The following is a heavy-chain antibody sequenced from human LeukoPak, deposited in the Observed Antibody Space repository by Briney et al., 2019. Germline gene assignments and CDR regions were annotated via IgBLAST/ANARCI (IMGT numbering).Heavy chain of an antibody. CDR1: GFTFSSYE. D-gene: IGHD3-10*01. J-gene: IGHJ4*02. Sequence: GGSLRLSCAASGFTFSSYEMNWVRQAPGKGLEWVSFINSRCSTIYYVDSVKGRFIISRDNAKNSLYLQMNSLRAEDTAVYYCARVTYGSGTYGAFDYWGQGTLVTASS. V-gene: IGHV3-48*03. CDR3: ARVTYGSGTYGAFDY. CDR2: INSRCSTI.